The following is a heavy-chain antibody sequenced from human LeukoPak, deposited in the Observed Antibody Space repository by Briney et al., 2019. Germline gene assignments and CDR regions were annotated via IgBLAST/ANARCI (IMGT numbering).Heavy chain of an antibody. J-gene: IGHJ4*02. V-gene: IGHV4-31*03. CDR3: ARRERLYGPPFDY. CDR2: VYYSGST. Sequence: SSETLSLTCTVSGGSISSGGYYWSWVRQHPGKGLEWIGYVYYSGSTYYNPTLKSRVTISVDTSENQFSLKLSSVTAADTAVYYCARRERLYGPPFDYWGQGTLVTVSS. CDR1: GGSISSGGYY. D-gene: IGHD3/OR15-3a*01.